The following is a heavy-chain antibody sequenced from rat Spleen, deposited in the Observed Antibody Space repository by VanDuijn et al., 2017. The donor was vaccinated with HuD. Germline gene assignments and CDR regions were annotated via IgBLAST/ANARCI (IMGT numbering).Heavy chain of an antibody. CDR2: ISTGGGNT. J-gene: IGHJ3*01. CDR3: ARQDGLYNWFAY. Sequence: EVQLVESGGGLLQPGRSLKLSCAASGFTFSDYGMAWVRQTPTKGLEWVASISTGGGNTYYRDSVKGRFTISRDNAKNTQYLQMDSLRSEDTATYYCARQDGLYNWFAYWGQGTLVTVSS. V-gene: IGHV5S14*01. D-gene: IGHD1-12*02. CDR1: GFTFSDYG.